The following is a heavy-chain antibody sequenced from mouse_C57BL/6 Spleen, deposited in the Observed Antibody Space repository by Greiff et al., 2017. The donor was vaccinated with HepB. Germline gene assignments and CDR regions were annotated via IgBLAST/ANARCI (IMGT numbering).Heavy chain of an antibody. CDR2: ISSGGDYI. D-gene: IGHD1-1*01. CDR1: GFTFSSYA. CDR3: TRERGTVVAHWYFEV. V-gene: IGHV5-9-1*02. J-gene: IGHJ1*03. Sequence: EVMLVESGEGLVKPGGSLKLSCAASGFTFSSYAMSWVRQTPEKRLEWVAYISSGGDYIYYADTVKGRFTISRDNARNTLYLQMSSLKSEDTAMYYCTRERGTVVAHWYFEVWGTGTTVTVSS.